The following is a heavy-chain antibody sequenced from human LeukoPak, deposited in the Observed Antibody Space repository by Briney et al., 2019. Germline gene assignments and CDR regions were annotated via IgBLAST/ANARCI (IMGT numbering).Heavy chain of an antibody. V-gene: IGHV4-38-2*01. J-gene: IGHJ3*02. CDR1: GYSISSGYY. D-gene: IGHD3-9*01. Sequence: SETLSLTCVVSGYSISSGYYWGWIRQSPGKGLEWIGRIYTSGSTNYNPSLKSRVTIPVDTSKNQFSLKLSSVTAADTAVYYCARSDLYYDILTGYYSAFDIWGQGTMVTVSS. CDR3: ARSDLYYDILTGYYSAFDI. CDR2: IYTSGST.